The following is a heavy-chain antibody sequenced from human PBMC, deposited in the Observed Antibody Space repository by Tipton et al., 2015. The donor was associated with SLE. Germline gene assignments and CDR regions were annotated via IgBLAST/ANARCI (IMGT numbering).Heavy chain of an antibody. J-gene: IGHJ5*02. CDR3: ARAQRLVRWFDP. CDR1: GYSISSDYY. D-gene: IGHD6-13*01. CDR2: IYYSGST. Sequence: TLSLTCTVSGYSISSDYYWGRIRQPPGKGLEWIGYIYYSGSTIHNPSLKSRVTMSVDTSKNQFSLKLSSVTAADTAVYYCARAQRLVRWFDPWGQGTLVTVSS. V-gene: IGHV4-38-2*02.